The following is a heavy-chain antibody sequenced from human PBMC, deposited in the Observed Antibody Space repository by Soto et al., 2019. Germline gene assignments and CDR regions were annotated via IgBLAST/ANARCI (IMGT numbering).Heavy chain of an antibody. V-gene: IGHV4-4*02. CDR3: ARSADDYGDYYFDY. D-gene: IGHD4-17*01. CDR2: IYHSGST. CDR1: SGSISSSNW. J-gene: IGHJ4*02. Sequence: SETLSLTCAVSSGSISSSNWWSWVRQPPGKGLEWIGEIYHSGSTNYNPSLKSRVTISVDKSKNQFSLKLSSVTAADTAVYYCARSADDYGDYYFDYWGQGTLVTVSS.